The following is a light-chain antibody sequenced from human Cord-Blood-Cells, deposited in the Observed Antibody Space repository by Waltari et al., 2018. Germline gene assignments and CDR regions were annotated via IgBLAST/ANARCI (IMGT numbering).Light chain of an antibody. J-gene: IGKJ4*01. CDR2: EVS. CDR3: MQGIHLPLT. CDR1: QSLLHSDGTTY. V-gene: IGKV2-29*02. Sequence: DIVMTQTPLSLSVTPGQPASISCKSSQSLLHSDGTTYLYWYLQKPGQSPQLLIYEVSIRLSGVQDRFSGGGSGTDFTLKISRVEAEDVGVYYCMQGIHLPLTFGGGTKVETK.